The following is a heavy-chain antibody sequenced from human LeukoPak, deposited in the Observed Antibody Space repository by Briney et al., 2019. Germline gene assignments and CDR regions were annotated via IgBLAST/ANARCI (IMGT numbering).Heavy chain of an antibody. CDR1: GFTFSSYW. CDR3: ARGAWTFDF. J-gene: IGHJ4*02. V-gene: IGHV3-7*01. CDR2: IKQDGSEK. D-gene: IGHD3/OR15-3a*01. Sequence: GGSLRLSCVASGFTFSSYWMSWVRQAPGKGLEWVANIKQDGSEKYYVDSVKGRFTTSRDNAKNSLCLQMNSLRAEDTAVYYCARGAWTFDFWGQGTLVSVSS.